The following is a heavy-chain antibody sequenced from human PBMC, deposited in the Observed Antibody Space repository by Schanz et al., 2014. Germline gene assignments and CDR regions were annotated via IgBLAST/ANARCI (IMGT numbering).Heavy chain of an antibody. J-gene: IGHJ6*02. V-gene: IGHV3-23*01. D-gene: IGHD2-2*01. CDR3: AKDSCSSTTCYGYGMDV. CDR1: GFTFGSYG. Sequence: EVQLLDSGGGLVQPGGPLRLSCAASGFTFGSYGMSWVRQGPGKGLEWVSGISGGGGTRNYADSVKGRFTVFRDNSKRTLYLEINDPRAEDTAVYYCAKDSCSSTTCYGYGMDVWGQGSTVTVSS. CDR2: ISGGGGTR.